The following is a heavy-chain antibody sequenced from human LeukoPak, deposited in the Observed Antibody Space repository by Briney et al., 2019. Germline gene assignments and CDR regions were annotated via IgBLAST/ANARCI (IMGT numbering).Heavy chain of an antibody. CDR3: TSSEYYYGSGADY. J-gene: IGHJ4*02. Sequence: GGSLRLSCTASGFTFGDYAMSWFRQAPGKGLEWVGFIRSKAYGGTTEYAASVKGRFTISRDDSKSIAYLQMNSLKTEDTAVYYCTSSEYYYGSGADYWGQGTLVTVSS. D-gene: IGHD3-10*01. CDR2: IRSKAYGGTT. CDR1: GFTFGDYA. V-gene: IGHV3-49*03.